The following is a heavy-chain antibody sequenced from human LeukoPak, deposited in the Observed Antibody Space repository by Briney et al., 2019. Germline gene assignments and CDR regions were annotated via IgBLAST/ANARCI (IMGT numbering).Heavy chain of an antibody. CDR2: INWNGGST. J-gene: IGHJ4*02. CDR3: AREVRGFDY. Sequence: GGSLRLSCAASAFTVSANYVSWVRQAPGKGLEWVSGINWNGGSTGYADSVKGRFTISRDNAKNSLYLQMNSLRAEDTALYYCAREVRGFDYWGQGTLVTVSS. D-gene: IGHD3-10*01. CDR1: AFTVSANY. V-gene: IGHV3-20*04.